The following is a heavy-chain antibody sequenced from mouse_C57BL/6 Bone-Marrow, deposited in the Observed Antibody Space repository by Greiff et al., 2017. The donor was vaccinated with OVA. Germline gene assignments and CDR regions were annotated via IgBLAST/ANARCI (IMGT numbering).Heavy chain of an antibody. CDR2: IYPGNSDT. D-gene: IGHD1-1*01. V-gene: IGHV1-5*01. CDR1: GYTFTSYW. Sequence: EVQLQESGTVLARPGASVKMSCKTSGYTFTSYWMHWVKQRPGQGLEWIGAIYPGNSDTSYNQKFKGKAKLTAVTSASTAYMELSSLTNEDSAVYYCTRDSDYGSSYPAWFAYWGQGTLVTVSA. J-gene: IGHJ3*01. CDR3: TRDSDYGSSYPAWFAY.